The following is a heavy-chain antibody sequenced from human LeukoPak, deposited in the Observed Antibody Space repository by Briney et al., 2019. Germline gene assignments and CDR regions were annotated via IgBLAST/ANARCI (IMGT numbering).Heavy chain of an antibody. CDR2: ISGSGDST. J-gene: IGHJ4*02. V-gene: IGHV3-23*01. Sequence: GGSLRLSCAASGFTFSGYAMSWVRQAPGKGLEWVSGISGSGDSTYYVDSVKGRFTISRDNSKNTLYLQMSSLRAEDTAVYYCARDPYGSGDGYFDYWGQGTLVTVSS. D-gene: IGHD3-10*01. CDR1: GFTFSGYA. CDR3: ARDPYGSGDGYFDY.